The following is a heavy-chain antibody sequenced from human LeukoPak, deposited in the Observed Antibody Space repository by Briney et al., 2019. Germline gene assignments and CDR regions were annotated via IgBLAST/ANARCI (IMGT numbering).Heavy chain of an antibody. D-gene: IGHD1-26*01. CDR1: GSTFSSYA. V-gene: IGHV1-69*13. Sequence: AASVKVSCKASGSTFSSYAISWVRQAPGQGLEWMGGITPIFGTANYAQKFQGRVTITADESTSTAYMELSSLRSEDTAVYYCATNSGSYFWFDPWGQGTLVTVSS. CDR2: ITPIFGTA. J-gene: IGHJ5*02. CDR3: ATNSGSYFWFDP.